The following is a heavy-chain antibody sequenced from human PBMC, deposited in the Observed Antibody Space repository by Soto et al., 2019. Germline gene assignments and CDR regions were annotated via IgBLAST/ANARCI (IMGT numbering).Heavy chain of an antibody. Sequence: EVQLVESGGGLVQPGGSLRLSCAASGFTFSSYSMNWVRQAPGKGLEWVSYISSSSSTIYYADSVKGRFTISRDNAKNSLYLQMNSLRDEDTAAYYCARDPFQYYYDSSGHPDYWGQGTLVTVSS. CDR2: ISSSSSTI. D-gene: IGHD3-22*01. V-gene: IGHV3-48*02. J-gene: IGHJ4*02. CDR3: ARDPFQYYYDSSGHPDY. CDR1: GFTFSSYS.